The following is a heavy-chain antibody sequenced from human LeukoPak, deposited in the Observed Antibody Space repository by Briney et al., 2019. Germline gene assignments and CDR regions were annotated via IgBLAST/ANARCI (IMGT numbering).Heavy chain of an antibody. J-gene: IGHJ3*02. CDR3: ARLADRWNRFDI. CDR1: GFTVSYNF. Sequence: PGGSLRLSCAASGFTVSYNFMSWVRQAPGKGLAWVSVIHNSGSTFYADSVRGRFTISRDNSKNTLYLQMNSLRAEDTAVYYCARLADRWNRFDIWGQGTMVTVSS. V-gene: IGHV3-66*01. CDR2: IHNSGST. D-gene: IGHD5-24*01.